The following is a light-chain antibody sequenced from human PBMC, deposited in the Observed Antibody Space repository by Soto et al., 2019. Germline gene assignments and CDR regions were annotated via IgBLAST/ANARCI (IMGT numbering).Light chain of an antibody. CDR2: DAS. CDR3: QQYNNWPPWT. CDR1: QSVTSN. J-gene: IGKJ1*01. V-gene: IGKV3-15*01. Sequence: EIVMTESPATLSVSPGERATLSCRASQSVTSNFAWYQQKPGQAPRLLIYDASTRATGIPARFSGSVSGTEFTLTISSLQSEDFAVYYCQQYNNWPPWTVGRGTKVDIK.